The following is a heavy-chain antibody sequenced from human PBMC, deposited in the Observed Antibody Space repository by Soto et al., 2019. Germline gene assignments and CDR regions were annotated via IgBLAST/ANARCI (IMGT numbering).Heavy chain of an antibody. D-gene: IGHD4-17*01. CDR2: IYYSGST. CDR1: GGSISSGGYY. Sequence: QVQLQESGPGLVKPSQTLSLTCTVSGGSISSGGYYWSWIRQHPGKGLEWIGYIYYSGSTYYNPSLKSRVTISVDTSQKQFSLKLSSVTAADTAVYYCAREAGLTTVTRGFDYWGQGTLVTVSS. J-gene: IGHJ4*02. V-gene: IGHV4-31*03. CDR3: AREAGLTTVTRGFDY.